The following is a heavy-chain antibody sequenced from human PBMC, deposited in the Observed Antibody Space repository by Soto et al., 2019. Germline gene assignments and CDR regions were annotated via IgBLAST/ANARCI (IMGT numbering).Heavy chain of an antibody. CDR3: ARRLDSAAVEFGYYYYGMDV. D-gene: IGHD6-13*01. V-gene: IGHV4-34*01. Sequence: PSETLSLTCAVYGGSFSGYYWSWIRQPPGKGLEWIGEINHSGSTNYNPSLKSRVTISVDTSKNQFSLKLSSVTAADTAVYYCARRLDSAAVEFGYYYYGMDVWGQGTTVTVSS. J-gene: IGHJ6*02. CDR1: GGSFSGYY. CDR2: INHSGST.